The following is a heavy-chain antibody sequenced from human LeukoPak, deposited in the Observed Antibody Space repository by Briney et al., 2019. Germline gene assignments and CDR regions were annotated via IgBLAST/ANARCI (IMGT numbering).Heavy chain of an antibody. CDR1: GGSINSYY. V-gene: IGHV4-59*08. Sequence: PSETLSLTCTVSGGSINSYYWSWIRQPPGKQLEWIGYVYYSATTKYNPSLESRVTISADTSKNQFSLNLTSVTAADTAVYYCARQYGNGYSFDFWGRGALVTVSS. CDR2: VYYSATT. J-gene: IGHJ4*02. CDR3: ARQYGNGYSFDF. D-gene: IGHD2-21*01.